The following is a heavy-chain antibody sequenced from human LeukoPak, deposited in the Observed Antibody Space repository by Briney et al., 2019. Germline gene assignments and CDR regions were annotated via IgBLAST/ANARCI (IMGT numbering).Heavy chain of an antibody. CDR1: GYSFTSYW. CDR2: IYSGDSDI. Sequence: GESLQISCNGSGYSFTSYWIGWVRQMPGKGLEWMGIIYSGDSDIRYSPSFQGQVTISADKSISNAYLQWSSLKTSDTAMYYRARHFDYYGSGSYYGGAFDIWGQGTMVTVSS. V-gene: IGHV5-51*01. D-gene: IGHD3-10*01. J-gene: IGHJ3*02. CDR3: ARHFDYYGSGSYYGGAFDI.